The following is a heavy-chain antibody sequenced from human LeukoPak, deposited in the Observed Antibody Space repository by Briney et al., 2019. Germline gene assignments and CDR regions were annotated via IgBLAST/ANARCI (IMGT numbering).Heavy chain of an antibody. CDR1: GFTFRDYG. CDR3: ARDRAGSLGYYFDY. J-gene: IGHJ4*02. Sequence: GGSLRLSCAASGFTFRDYGMHWVRRAPGKGLEWVAVIWYDGSNKYYADSVQGRFTISRDNSNNTLYLQMNSLRAEDTAIYYCARDRAGSLGYYFDYWGQGTLVTVSS. V-gene: IGHV3-33*01. CDR2: IWYDGSNK. D-gene: IGHD6-19*01.